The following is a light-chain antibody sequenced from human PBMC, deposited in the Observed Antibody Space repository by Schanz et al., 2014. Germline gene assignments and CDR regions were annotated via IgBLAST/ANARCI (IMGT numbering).Light chain of an antibody. CDR3: QQYNEWPGT. CDR1: HSVSSN. Sequence: EMVLTQSPATLSVSPGERATLSCRASHSVSSNLAWYQQKPGQGPRLLIYGASTRTTGFPDRFSGSGSGTEFTLTISSLQSEDFAVYYCQQYNEWPGTFGQGTKVEIK. J-gene: IGKJ1*01. CDR2: GAS. V-gene: IGKV3-15*01.